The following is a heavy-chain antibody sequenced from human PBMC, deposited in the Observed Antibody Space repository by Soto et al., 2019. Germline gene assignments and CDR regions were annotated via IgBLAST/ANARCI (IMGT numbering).Heavy chain of an antibody. CDR1: GYAFTSYG. V-gene: IGHV1-18*01. D-gene: IGHD6-13*01. CDR3: AIWVRQQLVTGWFET. Sequence: ASVKVSCKASGYAFTSYGISWVGQAPGRGLEWMGWISAYNGNTKYAQKLQGRVTMTTDTSTSTAYMELRSLRYDDTAVYYCAIWVRQQLVTGWFETWGKGTLVTVSS. CDR2: ISAYNGNT. J-gene: IGHJ5*02.